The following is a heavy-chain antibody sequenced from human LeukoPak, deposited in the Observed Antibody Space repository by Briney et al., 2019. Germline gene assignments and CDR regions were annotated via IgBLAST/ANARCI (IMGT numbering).Heavy chain of an antibody. V-gene: IGHV3-30*02. CDR2: IRYDGSNK. Sequence: GGSLRLSCAASGFTFSSYGMHWVRQAPGKGLEWVAFIRYDGSNKYYGDSVKGRFTISRDNSKNTLYLQMNSLRAEDTAVYYCAKDNNFNHHFDSWGQGTLVTVSS. CDR3: AKDNNFNHHFDS. D-gene: IGHD1-14*01. J-gene: IGHJ4*02. CDR1: GFTFSSYG.